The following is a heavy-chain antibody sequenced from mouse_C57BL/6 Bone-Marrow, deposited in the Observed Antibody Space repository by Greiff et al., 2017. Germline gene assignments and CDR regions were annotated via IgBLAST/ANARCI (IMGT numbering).Heavy chain of an antibody. CDR2: IYPGDGDT. J-gene: IGHJ2*01. CDR1: GYAFSSSW. D-gene: IGHD2-3*01. Sequence: VKLMESGPELVKPGASVTISCKASGYAFSSSWMNWVKQRPGKGLEWIGRIYPGDGDTNYKGKFKGKATLTADKSSSTTYMQLNILTSEDASVYFCASWNSYDGYYVDYWGQGTTLTVSS. V-gene: IGHV1-82*01. CDR3: ASWNSYDGYYVDY.